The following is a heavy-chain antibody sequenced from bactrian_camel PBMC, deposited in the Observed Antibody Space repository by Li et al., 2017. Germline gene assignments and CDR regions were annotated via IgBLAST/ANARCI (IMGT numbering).Heavy chain of an antibody. CDR2: ITASGTT. CDR1: GFPFSANH. Sequence: VQLVESGGGLVQPGGSLRLSCVASGFPFSANHMSWVRQPPGKKLEWVSSITASGTTSYSNSVKGRFTISRDNAKNTVYLQMNRLKSEDTALYYCATDQSRVWDILGNWYGPGEYNHWGQGTQVTVS. D-gene: IGHD6*01. V-gene: IGHV3S40*01. J-gene: IGHJ4*01. CDR3: ATDQSRVWDILGNWYGPGEYNH.